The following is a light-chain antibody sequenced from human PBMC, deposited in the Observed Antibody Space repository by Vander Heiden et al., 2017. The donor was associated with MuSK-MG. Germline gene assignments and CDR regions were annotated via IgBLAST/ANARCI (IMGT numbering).Light chain of an antibody. J-gene: IGKJ2*01. CDR3: QQYGSSLMYT. V-gene: IGKV3-20*01. Sequence: PGERATLSCRASQSVTSSYLAWYQQKPGQAPRLLIYGASSRATGIPDRFSGSWSGTDFTLTISRLQPEDFAVYYCQQYGSSLMYTFGQGTKLEIK. CDR2: GAS. CDR1: QSVTSSY.